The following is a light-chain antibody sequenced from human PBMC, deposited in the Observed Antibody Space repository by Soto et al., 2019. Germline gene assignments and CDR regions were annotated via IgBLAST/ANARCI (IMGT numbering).Light chain of an antibody. J-gene: IGKJ5*01. CDR1: QSISFY. V-gene: IGKV1-39*01. CDR3: QQSYSIPIT. Sequence: DIKMTQSPTSLSASVGDRVSITCRASQSISFYLNWYQQKPGKAHKVLIYAASNLQSGVPSRFSGSGSGTDFTLTISSLQPEDFATYFCQQSYSIPITFGQGTRLEI. CDR2: AAS.